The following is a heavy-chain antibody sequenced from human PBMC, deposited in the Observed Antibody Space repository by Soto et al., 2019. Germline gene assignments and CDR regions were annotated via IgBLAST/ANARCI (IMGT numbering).Heavy chain of an antibody. CDR2: ISYDGSNK. Sequence: PGGSLRLSCAASGFTFSSYGMHWVRQAPGKGLEWVAVISYDGSNKYYADTVKGRFTISRDNSKNKLYLQMNSLRAEDTAVYYCAKDPQYSSGWYDKEYYFDYWGQGTLVTVSS. J-gene: IGHJ4*02. D-gene: IGHD6-19*01. V-gene: IGHV3-30*18. CDR1: GFTFSSYG. CDR3: AKDPQYSSGWYDKEYYFDY.